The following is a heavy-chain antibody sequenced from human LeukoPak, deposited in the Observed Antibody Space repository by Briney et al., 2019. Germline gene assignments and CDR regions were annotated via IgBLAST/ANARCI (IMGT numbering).Heavy chain of an antibody. V-gene: IGHV3-23*01. Sequence: GGSLRLSCAASGFTFSSYAMSWVRQAPGKGLEWVSAISGSGGSTYYADSVKGRFTISRDNSRNTLYLQMNSLRAEDTAVYYCTPLEIVVVINGDAFDIWGQGTMVTVSS. CDR3: TPLEIVVVINGDAFDI. CDR1: GFTFSSYA. J-gene: IGHJ3*02. D-gene: IGHD3-22*01. CDR2: ISGSGGST.